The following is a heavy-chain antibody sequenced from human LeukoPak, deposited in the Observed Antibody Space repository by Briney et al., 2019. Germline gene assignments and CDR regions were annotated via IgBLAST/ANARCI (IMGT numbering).Heavy chain of an antibody. V-gene: IGHV3-74*01. CDR1: GFTFSSYW. D-gene: IGHD3-22*01. CDR2: INTDGSDT. CDR3: ARGVVANVFDI. Sequence: GGSLRLSCAASGFTFSSYWVHWVRQAPGKGLVWVSRINTDGSDTRYADSVKGRFTISRDNAKNTLSLQMNSLRAEDTAVYYCARGVVANVFDIWGRGTMVTVSS. J-gene: IGHJ3*02.